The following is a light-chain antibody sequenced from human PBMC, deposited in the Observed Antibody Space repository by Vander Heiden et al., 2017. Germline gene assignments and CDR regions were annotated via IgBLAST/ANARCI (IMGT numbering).Light chain of an antibody. CDR1: SSDVGGYNS. CDR2: EVS. Sequence: QSALTQPASVSGPPGQSITISCTGTSSDVGGYNSVSWYQQHPGKAPKLMIYEVSNRPSGVSNRFSGSTSGDTASLTIAGLQAEDEADYYCSSYTSSSTLVFGTGTKVTVL. J-gene: IGLJ1*01. CDR3: SSYTSSSTLV. V-gene: IGLV2-14*01.